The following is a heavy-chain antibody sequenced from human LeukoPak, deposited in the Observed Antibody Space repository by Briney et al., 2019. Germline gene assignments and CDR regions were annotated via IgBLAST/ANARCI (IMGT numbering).Heavy chain of an antibody. CDR2: IYYSGST. CDR1: GGSISSSSYY. CDR3: AREMATTTSRGYYFDY. Sequence: PSETLSLTCTVSGGSISSSSYYWGWIRQPPGKGLEWIGSIYYSGSTYYNPSLKSRVTISVDTSKNQFSLKLSSVTAADTAVYYCAREMATTTSRGYYFDYWGQGTLVTVSS. V-gene: IGHV4-39*02. J-gene: IGHJ4*02. D-gene: IGHD5-12*01.